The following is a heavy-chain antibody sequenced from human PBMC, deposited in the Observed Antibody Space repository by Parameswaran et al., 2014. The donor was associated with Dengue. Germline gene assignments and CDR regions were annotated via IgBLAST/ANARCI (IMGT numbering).Heavy chain of an antibody. Sequence: VRQAPGKGLEWIGSIYYSGSTYYNPSLKSRVTISVDTSKNQFSLKLSSVTAADTAVYYCARCRSYYTDSDYWGQGNPGHRLL. CDR3: ARCRSYYTDSDY. CDR2: IYYSGST. D-gene: IGHD1-26*01. V-gene: IGHV4-39*07. J-gene: IGHJ4*02.